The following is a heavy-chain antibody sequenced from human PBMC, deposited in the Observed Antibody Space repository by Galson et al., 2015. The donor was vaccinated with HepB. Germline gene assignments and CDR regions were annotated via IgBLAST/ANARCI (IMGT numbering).Heavy chain of an antibody. D-gene: IGHD6-13*01. CDR1: GSILSSYS. V-gene: IGHV3-21*01. J-gene: IGHJ6*02. CDR2: MSSSTNYI. CDR3: ATNTPAAVTRASGMDV. Sequence: SLRLSCAASGSILSSYSMNWVRQAPGKGLEWVSSMSSSTNYIYYADSVKGRFTVSIDNAKNSLFLQMNSLRAEDTAVYYCATNTPAAVTRASGMDVWGQGTAVTVSS.